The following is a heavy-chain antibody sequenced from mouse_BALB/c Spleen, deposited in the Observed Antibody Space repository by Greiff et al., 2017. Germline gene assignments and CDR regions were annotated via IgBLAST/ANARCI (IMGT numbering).Heavy chain of an antibody. CDR1: GFSLTSYG. CDR2: IWAGGST. V-gene: IGHV2-9*02. CDR3: ARVHYYGSTPYAMDY. J-gene: IGHJ4*01. Sequence: VKLVESGPGLVAPSQSLSITCTVSGFSLTSYGVHWVRQPPGKGLEWLGVIWAGGSTNYNSALMSRLSISKDNSKSQVFLKMNSLQTDDTAMYYCARVHYYGSTPYAMDYWGQGTSVTVSS. D-gene: IGHD1-1*01.